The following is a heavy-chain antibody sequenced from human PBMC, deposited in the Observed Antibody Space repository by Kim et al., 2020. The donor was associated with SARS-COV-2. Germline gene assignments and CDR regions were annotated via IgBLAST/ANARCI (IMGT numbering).Heavy chain of an antibody. Sequence: SVKVSCKASGGTFSSYAISWVRQAPGQGLEWMGGIIPIFGTANYAQKFQGRVTITADESTSTAYMVLSSLRSEDTAVYYCARVAHSSSGSYYKTHFDYWGQGTLVTVSS. J-gene: IGHJ4*02. CDR1: GGTFSSYA. V-gene: IGHV1-69*13. D-gene: IGHD3-10*01. CDR3: ARVAHSSSGSYYKTHFDY. CDR2: IIPIFGTA.